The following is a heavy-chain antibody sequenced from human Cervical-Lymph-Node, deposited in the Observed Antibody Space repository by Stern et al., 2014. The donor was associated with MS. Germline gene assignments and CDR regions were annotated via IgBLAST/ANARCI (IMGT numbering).Heavy chain of an antibody. Sequence: VQLVESGAEVKKPGSSVKVSCKASGGTFSTFSINWVRQVPGQSLEWMGGIIRIFAPPNFAQKFLGRVPIPADSSTSTVYMALNSLRFDDTAVYYCVLPSTVTTAAFDVWGRGTMVTVSS. D-gene: IGHD4-11*01. V-gene: IGHV1-69*06. J-gene: IGHJ3*01. CDR3: VLPSTVTTAAFDV. CDR1: GGTFSTFS. CDR2: IIRIFAPP.